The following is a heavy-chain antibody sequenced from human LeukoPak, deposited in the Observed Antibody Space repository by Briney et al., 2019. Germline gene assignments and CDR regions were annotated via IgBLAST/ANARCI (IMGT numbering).Heavy chain of an antibody. CDR3: ASYDFWSGSTKPFDP. J-gene: IGHJ5*02. D-gene: IGHD3-3*01. CDR1: GGTFSSYA. CDR2: IIPIFGTA. V-gene: IGHV1-69*13. Sequence: SVKVSCKASGGTFSSYAISWVRQAPGQGLEWMGGIIPIFGTANYAQKSQGRVTITADESTSTAYMELSSLRSEDTAVYYCASYDFWSGSTKPFDPWGQGTLVTVSS.